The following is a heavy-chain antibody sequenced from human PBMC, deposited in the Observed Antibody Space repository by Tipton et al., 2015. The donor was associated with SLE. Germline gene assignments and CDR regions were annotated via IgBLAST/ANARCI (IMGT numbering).Heavy chain of an antibody. D-gene: IGHD3-3*02. Sequence: TLSLTCTVSGGSINSNSHSWGWIRQPPGKGLEWIAYIYHSGITNYNPSLQGRVTISVDRSKNQFSLKLTSVTAADTAVYYCARGPPFMEWERNWFDPWGQGTQVTVSS. CDR2: IYHSGIT. CDR1: GGSINSNSHS. J-gene: IGHJ5*02. V-gene: IGHV4-61*05. CDR3: ARGPPFMEWERNWFDP.